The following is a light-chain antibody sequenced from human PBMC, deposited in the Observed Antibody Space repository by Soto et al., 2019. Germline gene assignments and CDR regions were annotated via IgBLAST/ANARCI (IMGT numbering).Light chain of an antibody. CDR1: SSDVGGYNY. CDR3: SSYPSSSIDYV. V-gene: IGLV2-14*01. Sequence: HSALTQPASVSGSPGQSITISCTGTSSDVGGYNYVSWYQQHPGKAPKLMIYEVSNRPSGVSNRFSGSKSGNTASLTISGFQAEDEADYYCSSYPSSSIDYVFGTGTKLTVL. J-gene: IGLJ1*01. CDR2: EVS.